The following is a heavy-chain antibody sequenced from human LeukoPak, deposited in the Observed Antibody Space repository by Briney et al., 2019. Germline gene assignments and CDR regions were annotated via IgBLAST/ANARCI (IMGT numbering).Heavy chain of an antibody. D-gene: IGHD1-26*01. CDR1: GYTFTRYG. Sequence: SVKVSCKAFGYTFTRYGVSWVRQAPGQGLEWIGWISGSNGNTNYAQNFQGRVTMTTDSSTSTAYMELRSLRSDDTAVYYCVRSGRETYYYFDYWGQGTLVTVSS. J-gene: IGHJ4*02. CDR2: ISGSNGNT. V-gene: IGHV1-18*01. CDR3: VRSGRETYYYFDY.